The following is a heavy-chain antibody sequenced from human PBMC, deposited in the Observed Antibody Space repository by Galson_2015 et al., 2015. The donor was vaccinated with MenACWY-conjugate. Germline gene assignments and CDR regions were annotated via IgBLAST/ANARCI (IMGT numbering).Heavy chain of an antibody. CDR3: ARGGN. CDR1: GFRFSSQW. CDR2: INEDGSDK. D-gene: IGHD4-23*01. Sequence: SLRLSCAASGFRFSSQWLSWVRQAPGKGPECVASINEDGSDKSYMDSVKGRFTISRAHAQNSLSLQMNSLSVEDTAVYYCARGGNWGHGTLVTVSS. J-gene: IGHJ4*01. V-gene: IGHV3-7*03.